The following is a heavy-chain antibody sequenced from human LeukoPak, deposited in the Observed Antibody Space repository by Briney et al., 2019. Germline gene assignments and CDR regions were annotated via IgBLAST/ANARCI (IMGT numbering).Heavy chain of an antibody. Sequence: SETLSLTCTVSGGSISSYYWSWIRQPPGKGLEWIGRIYTSGSTNYNPSLKSRVTMSVDTSKNQFSLKLSSVTAADTAVYYCARRTSSGYLYYFDYWGQGTLVTVSS. V-gene: IGHV4-4*07. CDR2: IYTSGST. J-gene: IGHJ4*02. CDR3: ARRTSSGYLYYFDY. D-gene: IGHD3-22*01. CDR1: GGSISSYY.